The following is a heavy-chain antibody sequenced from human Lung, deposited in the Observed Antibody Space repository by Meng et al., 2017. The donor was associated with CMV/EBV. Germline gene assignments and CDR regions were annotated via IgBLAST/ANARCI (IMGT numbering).Heavy chain of an antibody. D-gene: IGHD5-24*01. Sequence: SVXVSXXASGDTFTKYAISWVREAPGQGLEWLGGFIPRVNIANYAQKFQGRVTITADSSTNTGYMELRSLTSDDAAVYYCARGRVGYNMNYFHYWGQGTVVXVSS. V-gene: IGHV1-69*10. CDR2: FIPRVNIA. J-gene: IGHJ4*02. CDR1: GDTFTKYA. CDR3: ARGRVGYNMNYFHY.